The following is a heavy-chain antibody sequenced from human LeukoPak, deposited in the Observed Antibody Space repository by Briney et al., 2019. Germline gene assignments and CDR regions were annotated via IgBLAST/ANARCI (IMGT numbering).Heavy chain of an antibody. CDR3: ATADQLLWFGELSYYFDY. D-gene: IGHD3-10*01. V-gene: IGHV3-48*03. CDR1: GFTFSSYE. CDR2: ISSSGSTI. J-gene: IGHJ4*02. Sequence: GGSLRLSCAASGFTFSSYEMNWVRQAPGKGLEWVSYISSSGSTIYYADSVKGRFTISRDNAKNSLYLQMNSLRAEDTAVYYCATADQLLWFGELSYYFDYWGQGTLVTVSS.